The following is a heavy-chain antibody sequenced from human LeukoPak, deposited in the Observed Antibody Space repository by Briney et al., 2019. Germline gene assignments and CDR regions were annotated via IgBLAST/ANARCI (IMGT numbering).Heavy chain of an antibody. D-gene: IGHD3-22*01. CDR1: GYTLTELS. Sequence: GASVKVSCKVSGYTLTELSMHWVRQAPGKGLEWMGGFDPEDGETIYAQKFQGRVTMTEDTSTDTAYMELSSLRSEDTAVYYYATYRPYYDSSGYRGGWFDPWGQGTLVTVSS. J-gene: IGHJ5*02. CDR2: FDPEDGET. V-gene: IGHV1-24*01. CDR3: ATYRPYYDSSGYRGGWFDP.